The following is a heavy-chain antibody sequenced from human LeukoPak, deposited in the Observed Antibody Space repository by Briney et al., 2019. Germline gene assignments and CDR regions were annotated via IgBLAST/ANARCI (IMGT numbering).Heavy chain of an antibody. CDR1: GGSISSGGYY. J-gene: IGHJ4*02. CDR3: ARGSPGRFDILTGFDY. V-gene: IGHV4-31*03. D-gene: IGHD3-9*01. Sequence: SETLSLTCTVSGGSISSGGYYWSWIRQHPGKGLEWIGYIYYSGSTYYNPSLKSRVTISVDTSKNQFSLKRSSVTAADTAVYYCARGSPGRFDILTGFDYWGQGTLVTASS. CDR2: IYYSGST.